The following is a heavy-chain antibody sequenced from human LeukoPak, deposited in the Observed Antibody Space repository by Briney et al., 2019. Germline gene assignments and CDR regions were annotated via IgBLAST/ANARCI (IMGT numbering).Heavy chain of an antibody. J-gene: IGHJ4*02. V-gene: IGHV4-39*01. CDR1: GGSISSYY. D-gene: IGHD3/OR15-3a*01. CDR2: IYYSGNT. CDR3: ARQTGSGLFILP. Sequence: SETLSLTCTVSGGSISSYYWGWIRQPPGKGLEWIGSIYYSGNTYYNASLKSQVSISIDTSKNQFSLRLTSVTAAATAVYYCARQTGSGLFILPGGQGTLVTVSS.